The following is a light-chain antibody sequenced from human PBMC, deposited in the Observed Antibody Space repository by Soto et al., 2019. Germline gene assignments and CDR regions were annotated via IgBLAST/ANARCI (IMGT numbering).Light chain of an antibody. J-gene: IGKJ2*01. CDR1: QSVSSSY. V-gene: IGKV3-20*01. Sequence: EIVLTQSPGTLSLSPGERATLSCRASQSVSSSYLAWYQQKPGQAPRLLIYGASSRATGIPDRFSGSGSGKDFTLPISRLEPEDFAVYYCQQYGSAPYTFGQGTKLEIK. CDR2: GAS. CDR3: QQYGSAPYT.